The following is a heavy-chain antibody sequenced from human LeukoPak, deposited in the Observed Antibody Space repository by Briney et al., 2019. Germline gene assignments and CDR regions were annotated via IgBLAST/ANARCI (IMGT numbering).Heavy chain of an antibody. CDR2: INTNTGNP. CDR3: ARGGDCSSTSCHGPFDY. V-gene: IGHV7-4-1*02. D-gene: IGHD2-2*01. J-gene: IGHJ4*02. CDR1: GYTFTSYA. Sequence: ASVKVSCKASGYTFTSYAMNWVRQAPGQGLEWMGWINTNTGNPTYAQGFTGRFVFSLDTSVSTAYLQISSLKAEDTAVYYCARGGDCSSTSCHGPFDYWGQGTLVTVSS.